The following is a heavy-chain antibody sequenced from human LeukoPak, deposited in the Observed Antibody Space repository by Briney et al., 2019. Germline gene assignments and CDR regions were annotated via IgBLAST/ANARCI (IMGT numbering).Heavy chain of an antibody. CDR3: ARESAVEMATITGYDY. D-gene: IGHD5-24*01. Sequence: SETLSLTCTVSGYSISSGYYWGWIRQPPGKGLEWIGSIYHSGSTYYNPSLKSRVTISVDTSKNQFSLKLSSVTAADTAVYYCARESAVEMATITGYDYWGQGTLVTVSS. V-gene: IGHV4-38-2*02. CDR1: GYSISSGYY. CDR2: IYHSGST. J-gene: IGHJ4*02.